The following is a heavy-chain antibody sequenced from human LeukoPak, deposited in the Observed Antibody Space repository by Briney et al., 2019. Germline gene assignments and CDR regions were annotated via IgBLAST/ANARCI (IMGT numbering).Heavy chain of an antibody. CDR2: ISAYNGNT. CDR1: GYTFTSYG. V-gene: IGHV1-18*01. D-gene: IGHD3-22*01. J-gene: IGHJ4*02. CDR3: ARERDSSGYYSVGY. Sequence: ASVKVSCKASGYTFTSYGISWVGQAPGQGLEWMGWISAYNGNTNYAQKLQGRVTMTTDTSTSTAYMELRSLRSDDTAVYYCARERDSSGYYSVGYWGQGTLVTVSS.